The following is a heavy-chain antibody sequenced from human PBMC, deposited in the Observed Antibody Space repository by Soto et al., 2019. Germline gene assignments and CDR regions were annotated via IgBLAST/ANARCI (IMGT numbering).Heavy chain of an antibody. D-gene: IGHD3-22*01. V-gene: IGHV1-69*02. CDR3: ARDFASGYSDY. CDR2: IIPILGIA. CDR1: GGTFSSYT. Sequence: QVQLVQSGAEVKKPGSSVKVSCKASGGTFSSYTISWVRQAPGQGLEWMGRIIPILGIANYAQKFQGRVTITADKSTSTAYMELSSLRFEDTAVYYCARDFASGYSDYWGQGTLVTVSS. J-gene: IGHJ4*02.